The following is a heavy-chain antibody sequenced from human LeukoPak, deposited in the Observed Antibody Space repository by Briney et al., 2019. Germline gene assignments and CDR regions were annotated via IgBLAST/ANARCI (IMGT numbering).Heavy chain of an antibody. V-gene: IGHV4-59*01. Sequence: PSETLSLTCSVSGDSINNYYWSWIRQPPGKGLEWIGYIYSSGSTKYNPSLKSRVTISVDTSKNQFSLRLSSVTAADTAVYYCARARVRSYTYDIAGFYTSDWHFDLWGRGTLVTVSS. CDR1: GDSINNYY. CDR3: ARARVRSYTYDIAGFYTSDWHFDL. J-gene: IGHJ2*01. D-gene: IGHD3-22*01. CDR2: IYSSGST.